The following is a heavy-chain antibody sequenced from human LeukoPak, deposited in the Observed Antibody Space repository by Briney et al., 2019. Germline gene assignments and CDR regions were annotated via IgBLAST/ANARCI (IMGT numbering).Heavy chain of an antibody. CDR1: GGSISSSSYY. J-gene: IGHJ4*02. Sequence: SETLSLTCTVSGGSISSSSYYWGWIRQPPGKGLEWIGSIYYSGSTYYNPSLKSRATISVDTSKNQFFRKLSAVTAANTAVYYCARIPRHYGDYGREFDYWGQGTLVTVSS. CDR3: ARIPRHYGDYGREFDY. CDR2: IYYSGST. D-gene: IGHD4-17*01. V-gene: IGHV4-39*07.